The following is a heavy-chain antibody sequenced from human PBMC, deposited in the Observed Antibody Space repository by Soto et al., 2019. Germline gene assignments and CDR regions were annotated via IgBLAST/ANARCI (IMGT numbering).Heavy chain of an antibody. D-gene: IGHD1-26*01. Sequence: GESLKISCKGSGYSFTSYWIGWVRQMPGKGLEWMGIIYPGDSDTRYSPSFQGQVTISADKSISTAYLQWSSLKASDTAMYYCARHLVVGATFYYYGMDVWGQGTTVTVSS. J-gene: IGHJ6*02. CDR2: IYPGDSDT. V-gene: IGHV5-51*01. CDR1: GYSFTSYW. CDR3: ARHLVVGATFYYYGMDV.